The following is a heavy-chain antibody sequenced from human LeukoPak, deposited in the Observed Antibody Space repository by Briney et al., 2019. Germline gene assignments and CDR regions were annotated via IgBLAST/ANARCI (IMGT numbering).Heavy chain of an antibody. D-gene: IGHD2-2*01. V-gene: IGHV3-23*01. CDR3: AKAHCSPTSCSRIDY. Sequence: GESLRLSCAATGFTFSAYSLNWVRQAPGRGLGWVSTISGSGGSTFYADSVKGRFTISRDNSKNTVYLQMSGLRAEDTALYYCAKAHCSPTSCSRIDYWGQGTLVTVSS. J-gene: IGHJ4*02. CDR1: GFTFSAYS. CDR2: ISGSGGST.